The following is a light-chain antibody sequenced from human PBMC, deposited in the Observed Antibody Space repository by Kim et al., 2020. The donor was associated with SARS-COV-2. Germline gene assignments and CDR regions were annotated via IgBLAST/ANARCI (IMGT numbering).Light chain of an antibody. Sequence: SVTITCTGTSSGVGGYNYVSWYQKHPGKAPKLMIYDVSKRPSGVPDRFSGSKSDNTASLTISGLQAEDEADYYCCSYAGSYTFYVFGTGTKVTVL. V-gene: IGLV2-11*03. CDR2: DVS. CDR3: CSYAGSYTFYV. CDR1: SSGVGGYNY. J-gene: IGLJ1*01.